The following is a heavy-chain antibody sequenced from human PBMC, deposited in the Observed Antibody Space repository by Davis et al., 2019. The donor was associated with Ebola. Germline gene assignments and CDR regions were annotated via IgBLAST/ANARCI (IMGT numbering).Heavy chain of an antibody. CDR1: GGSFSGYY. V-gene: IGHV4-34*01. D-gene: IGHD2-15*01. Sequence: GSLRLSCAVYGGSFSGYYWSWIRQPPGKGLEWIGEINHSGSTNYNPSLKSRVTISVDTSKNQFSLKLSSVTAADTAVYYCARESGYCSGGSCYSGYFDYWGQGTLVTVSS. J-gene: IGHJ4*02. CDR2: INHSGST. CDR3: ARESGYCSGGSCYSGYFDY.